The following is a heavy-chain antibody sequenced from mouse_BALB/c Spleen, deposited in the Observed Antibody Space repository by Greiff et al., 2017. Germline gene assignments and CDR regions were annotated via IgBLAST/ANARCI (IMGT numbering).Heavy chain of an antibody. CDR1: GFSLTSYG. Sequence: VQVVESGPGLVAPSQSLSITCTVSGFSLTSYGVHWVRQPPGKGLEWLGVIWAGGSTNYNSALMSRLSISKDNSKSQVFLKMNSLQTDDTAMYYCARDRFGYGNYVFAYWGQGTLVTVSA. V-gene: IGHV2-9*02. CDR3: ARDRFGYGNYVFAY. D-gene: IGHD2-10*02. CDR2: IWAGGST. J-gene: IGHJ3*01.